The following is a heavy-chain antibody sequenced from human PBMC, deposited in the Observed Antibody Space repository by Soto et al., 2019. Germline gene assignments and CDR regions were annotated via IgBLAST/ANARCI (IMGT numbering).Heavy chain of an antibody. CDR3: TRDVGEPFYDYDMDV. Sequence: QVQLEQSGAEVKKPGSSVKVSCKPSGGNFGIYAITWVRQAPGQGLRWVGGIIPTVGITHYAQKFEGRVSITADESTGTVYMELSRLTSDDTAIYYCTRDVGEPFYDYDMDVWGQGTTVTVSS. CDR1: GGNFGIYA. D-gene: IGHD2-15*01. J-gene: IGHJ6*02. V-gene: IGHV1-69*01. CDR2: IIPTVGIT.